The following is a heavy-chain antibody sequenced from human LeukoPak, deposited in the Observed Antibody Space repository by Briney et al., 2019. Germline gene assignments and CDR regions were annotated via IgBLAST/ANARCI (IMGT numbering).Heavy chain of an antibody. CDR1: GFTFSSYW. CDR2: IKQDGSEK. V-gene: IGHV3-7*01. D-gene: IGHD3-10*01. Sequence: PGGSLRLSCAASGFTFSSYWMSWVRQAPGKGLEWVANIKQDGSEKYYVDSVKGRFTISRDNAKNSLYLQMNSLRAEDTAVYYCAREPVKLLWFGESRIPARYYYYMDVWGKGTTVTISS. CDR3: AREPVKLLWFGESRIPARYYYYMDV. J-gene: IGHJ6*03.